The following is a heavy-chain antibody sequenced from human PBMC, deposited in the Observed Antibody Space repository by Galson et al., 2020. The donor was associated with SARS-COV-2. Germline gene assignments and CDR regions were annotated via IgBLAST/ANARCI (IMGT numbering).Heavy chain of an antibody. V-gene: IGHV3-30*18. CDR2: ISYDGSNK. D-gene: IGHD3-16*02. J-gene: IGHJ5*02. CDR1: GFTFSSYG. Sequence: TGGSLRLSCAASGFTFSSYGMHWVRQAPGKGLEWVAVISYDGSNKYYADSVKGRFTISRDNSKNTLYLQMNSLRAEDTAVYYCAKDDYVWGSYRYRGLNWFDPWGQGTLVTVSS. CDR3: AKDDYVWGSYRYRGLNWFDP.